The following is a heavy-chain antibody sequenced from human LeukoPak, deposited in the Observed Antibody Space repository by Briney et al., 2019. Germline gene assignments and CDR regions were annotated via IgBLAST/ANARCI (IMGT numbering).Heavy chain of an antibody. CDR1: GGSISSYY. Sequence: SETLSLTCTVSGGSISSYYWSWIRQPPGKGLEWIGYIYYSGSTNYNPSLKSRVTISVDTSKNQFSLKLSSVTAADTAVYHCARESVAGTPYYFDYWGQGTLVTVSS. J-gene: IGHJ4*02. V-gene: IGHV4-59*12. CDR3: ARESVAGTPYYFDY. CDR2: IYYSGST. D-gene: IGHD6-19*01.